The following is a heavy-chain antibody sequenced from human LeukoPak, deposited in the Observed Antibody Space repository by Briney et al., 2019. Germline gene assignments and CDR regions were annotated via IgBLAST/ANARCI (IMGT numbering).Heavy chain of an antibody. Sequence: PSETLSLTCSVSGGSFGSTSYYWGWIRQPPGKGLEWIGSIYYSGSTYYNPSLKSRVTISVDTSKNQFSLKLSSVTAADTAVYYCARDKIWNSRPYYFDYWGQGTLVTVSS. V-gene: IGHV4-39*07. CDR3: ARDKIWNSRPYYFDY. J-gene: IGHJ4*02. CDR1: GGSFGSTSYY. CDR2: IYYSGST. D-gene: IGHD1-7*01.